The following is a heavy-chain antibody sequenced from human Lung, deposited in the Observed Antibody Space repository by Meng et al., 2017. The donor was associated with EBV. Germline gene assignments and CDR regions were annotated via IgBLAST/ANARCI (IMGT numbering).Heavy chain of an antibody. CDR2: INPDGSVI. CDR3: AKDCFGDKDS. Sequence: EVQVMESGGGLVQPGGSLRLSCAASGFTLSSYWVHWVRQAPGKGLVWVSRINPDGSVINYADSVKGRFTISRDNAKNTVYLQMNNLRADDTAVYYCAKDCFGDKDSWGQGTLVNVSS. CDR1: GFTLSSYW. J-gene: IGHJ4*02. D-gene: IGHD2-21*01. V-gene: IGHV3-74*01.